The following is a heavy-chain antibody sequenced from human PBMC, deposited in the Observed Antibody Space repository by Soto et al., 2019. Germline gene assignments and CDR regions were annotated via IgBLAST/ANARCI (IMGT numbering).Heavy chain of an antibody. CDR3: ARDRLGGYSYGYGGELDY. CDR1: GFTFSSYW. D-gene: IGHD5-18*01. V-gene: IGHV3-7*01. CDR2: IKQDGSEK. Sequence: GGSLRLSCAASGFTFSSYWMSWVRQAPGKGLEWVANIKQDGSEKYYVDSVKGRFTISRDNAKNSLYLQMNSLRAEDTAVYYCARDRLGGYSYGYGGELDYWGQGTLVTVSS. J-gene: IGHJ4*02.